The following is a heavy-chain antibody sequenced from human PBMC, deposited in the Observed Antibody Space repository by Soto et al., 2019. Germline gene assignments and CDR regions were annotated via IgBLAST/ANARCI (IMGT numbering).Heavy chain of an antibody. J-gene: IGHJ4*02. D-gene: IGHD5-18*01. CDR3: ARDQPGYSYGYGLGY. CDR2: ISGSGGYT. CDR1: EVTFSSYP. V-gene: IGHV3-23*01. Sequence: GGSLRLSCVVSEVTFSSYPMTWVRQAPGKGLEWVSPISGSGGYTPYADSVKGRFTISRDNSKNTLYLQMNSLRAEDTAVYYCARDQPGYSYGYGLGYWGQGTLVTSPQ.